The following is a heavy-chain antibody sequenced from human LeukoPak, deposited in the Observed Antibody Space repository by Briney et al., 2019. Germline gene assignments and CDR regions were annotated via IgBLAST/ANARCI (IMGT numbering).Heavy chain of an antibody. V-gene: IGHV1-2*02. D-gene: IGHD3-10*01. CDR1: GYTFTGYY. CDR2: INPNSGGT. CDR3: ARETVRITMVRGPFNY. J-gene: IGHJ4*02. Sequence: ASVKVSCKASGYTFTGYYMHWGRQAPGQGLEWMGWINPNSGGTNYAQKFQGRVTMTRDTSISTAYMELSRLRSDDTAVYYCARETVRITMVRGPFNYWGQGTLVTVSS.